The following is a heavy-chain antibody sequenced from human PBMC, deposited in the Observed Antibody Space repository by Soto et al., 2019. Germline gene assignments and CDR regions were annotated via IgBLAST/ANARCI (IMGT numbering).Heavy chain of an antibody. Sequence: SETLSLTCTVSGGSISSSSYYWGWIRQPPGKGLEWIGSIYYSGSTYYNPSLKSRVTISVDTSKNQFSLKLSSVTAADTAVYYCARHGGDIVVVVAATQFDPWGQGTLVTVSS. V-gene: IGHV4-39*01. J-gene: IGHJ5*02. D-gene: IGHD2-15*01. CDR1: GGSISSSSYY. CDR2: IYYSGST. CDR3: ARHGGDIVVVVAATQFDP.